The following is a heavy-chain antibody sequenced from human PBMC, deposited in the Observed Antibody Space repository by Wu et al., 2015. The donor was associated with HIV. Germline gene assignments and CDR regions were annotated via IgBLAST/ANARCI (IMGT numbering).Heavy chain of an antibody. D-gene: IGHD6-19*01. Sequence: QVQLVQSGAEVKKPGSSVTISCKASGNTFNAINWVRQAPGQGLEWMGGIIPLFGTTDYAQIFQGRVTITTDESTSTAYMRLSSLRSEDTAVYYCASPRSPGYSSAWPTYFDYWGQGTLVTVSS. J-gene: IGHJ4*02. CDR2: IIPLFGTT. CDR1: GNTFNA. V-gene: IGHV1-69*05. CDR3: ASPRSPGYSSAWPTYFDY.